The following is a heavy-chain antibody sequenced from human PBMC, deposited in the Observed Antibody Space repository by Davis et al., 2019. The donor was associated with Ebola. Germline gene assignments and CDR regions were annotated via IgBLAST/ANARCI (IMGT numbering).Heavy chain of an antibody. CDR2: ISWNSGNI. V-gene: IGHV3-9*01. CDR3: ARGDFYYGVDV. CDR1: GFTFDDYA. J-gene: IGHJ6*02. Sequence: SLKISCAASGFTFDDYAMHWVRQAPGKGLEWVSGISWNSGNIGYADSVKGRFTISRDSSKNTVYLQMNNLRAEDTAVYYCARGDFYYGVDVWGQGTTVTVSS.